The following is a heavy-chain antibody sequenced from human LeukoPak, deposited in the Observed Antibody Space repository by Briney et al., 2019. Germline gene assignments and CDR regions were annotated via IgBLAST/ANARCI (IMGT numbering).Heavy chain of an antibody. J-gene: IGHJ5*02. CDR1: GGSFSGYY. D-gene: IGHD2-15*01. CDR3: ASHDPENYCSGGSCYLRGWFDP. Sequence: SETLSLTCAVYGGSFSGYYWSWIRQPPGKGLEWIGEINHSGSTNYNPSLKSRVTISVDTSKNQFSLKLSSVTAADTAVYYCASHDPENYCSGGSCYLRGWFDPWGQGTLVTVSS. CDR2: INHSGST. V-gene: IGHV4-34*01.